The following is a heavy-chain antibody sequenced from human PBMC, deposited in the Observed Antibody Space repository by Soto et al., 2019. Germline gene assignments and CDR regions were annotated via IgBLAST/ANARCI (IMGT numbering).Heavy chain of an antibody. CDR3: ARYSGSYWHYLDF. V-gene: IGHV5-51*01. D-gene: IGHD1-26*01. Sequence: GASLKISCQGSGYSFASHWVAWVRQMPEKGLEWIGTIYPGDSDTKYSSAFRGHVTISADTSVSTAYLQWRSLEATDSAIYYCARYSGSYWHYLDFWGQGTLVTVS. CDR2: IYPGDSDT. J-gene: IGHJ4*02. CDR1: GYSFASHW.